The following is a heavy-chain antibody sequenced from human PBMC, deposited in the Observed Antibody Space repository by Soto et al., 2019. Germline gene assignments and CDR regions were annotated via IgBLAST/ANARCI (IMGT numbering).Heavy chain of an antibody. V-gene: IGHV3-11*01. CDR2: ISSSGTID. CDR3: ARRTMGNYYYMDV. CDR1: GFTLSDYY. J-gene: IGHJ6*03. Sequence: QVQLVESGGGLVKPGGSLRLSCVASGFTLSDYYMSWIRQAPGKGLEWVSYISSSGTIDNYADSVKGRFTISRDNAKNSLFLQMNRLRAEEAAVYYCARRTMGNYYYMDVWGEGTTVTVSS. D-gene: IGHD3-10*01.